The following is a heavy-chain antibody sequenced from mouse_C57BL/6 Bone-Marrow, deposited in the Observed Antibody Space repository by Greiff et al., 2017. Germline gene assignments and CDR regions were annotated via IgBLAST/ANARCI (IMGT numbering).Heavy chain of an antibody. Sequence: EVQLQQSGAELVKPGASVKLSCTASGFNIKDYYMHWVKQRTEQGLELIGRIDPEDGETKYAPQFQGKATITADTSSNTASLQLSSLTSEDTAVYYCARDPNWTNYAMDYWGQGTSVTVSS. J-gene: IGHJ4*01. V-gene: IGHV14-2*01. CDR3: ARDPNWTNYAMDY. D-gene: IGHD4-1*02. CDR2: IDPEDGET. CDR1: GFNIKDYY.